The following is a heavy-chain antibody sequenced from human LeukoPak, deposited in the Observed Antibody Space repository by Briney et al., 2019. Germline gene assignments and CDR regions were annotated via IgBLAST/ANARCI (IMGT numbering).Heavy chain of an antibody. D-gene: IGHD2/OR15-2a*01. Sequence: GGSLILSCEASGFTFSGNWMSWVRQAPGKGLEWVASINPDGSQKLYVESVKSRFTISRDNTRRSLYLQMNSLGSDDTAMYYCAKLLGTVTTYDSWGKGTRVTVSS. CDR2: INPDGSQK. J-gene: IGHJ4*02. CDR1: GFTFSGNW. V-gene: IGHV3-7*01. CDR3: AKLLGTVTTYDS.